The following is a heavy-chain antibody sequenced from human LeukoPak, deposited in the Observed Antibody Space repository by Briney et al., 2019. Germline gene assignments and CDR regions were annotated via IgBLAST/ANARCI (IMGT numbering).Heavy chain of an antibody. CDR2: ISGSGGST. J-gene: IGHJ4*02. D-gene: IGHD6-13*01. V-gene: IGHV3-23*01. CDR1: GFTVSSYF. Sequence: GGSLRLSCAASGFTVSSYFVSWVRQAPGKGLEWVSVISGSGGSTYYADSVKGRFTISRDNSKNTLYLQMNSLRAEDTAVYYCAKDGSSSWYYYFDYWGQGTLVTVSS. CDR3: AKDGSSSWYYYFDY.